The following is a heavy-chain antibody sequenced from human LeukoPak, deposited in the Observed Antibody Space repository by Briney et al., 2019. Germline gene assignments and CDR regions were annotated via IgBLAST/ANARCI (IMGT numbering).Heavy chain of an antibody. V-gene: IGHV3-7*01. CDR3: ARDEEITFGTDC. D-gene: IGHD3-16*01. CDR2: IKEDGTEK. J-gene: IGHJ4*02. Sequence: GESLRLPCAASGFTFNKYWMTWVRQAPGKGLEWVANIKEDGTEKYYVDSVKGRFTISRDNAKKSLYLEMNSLRAEDTAVYYCARDEEITFGTDCWGQGTLVTVSS. CDR1: GFTFNKYW.